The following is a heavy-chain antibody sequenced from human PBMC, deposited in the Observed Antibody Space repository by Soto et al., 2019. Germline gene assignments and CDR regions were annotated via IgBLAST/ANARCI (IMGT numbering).Heavy chain of an antibody. CDR3: ARDVVVIEIVLDYSGMDV. CDR2: ISDYKVNA. CDR1: GYPFEDYG. D-gene: IGHD3-22*01. J-gene: IGHJ6*02. V-gene: IGHV1-18*04. Sequence: QVQLVQSGAEVQKPGASVKVSCTASGYPFEDYGITWVRQAPGQGLEWMGWISDYKVNANYAQKLVGRVTMTIDTGTRTAYMELRSLISDDTAVYYCARDVVVIEIVLDYSGMDVWGQGNTVTVSS.